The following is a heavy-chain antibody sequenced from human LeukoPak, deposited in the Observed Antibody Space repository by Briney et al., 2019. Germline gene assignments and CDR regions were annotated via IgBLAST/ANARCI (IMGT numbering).Heavy chain of an antibody. J-gene: IGHJ4*02. Sequence: GESLKISCKGSGYSFTSYWIGWVRQMPGKGLGWMGIIYPGDSDTKYSPSFQGQVTISADKSISTAYLQWSSLKASDTAMYYCATTFPYSGIWYPLDYWGQGTLVTVSS. V-gene: IGHV5-51*01. CDR3: ATTFPYSGIWYPLDY. CDR2: IYPGDSDT. CDR1: GYSFTSYW. D-gene: IGHD6-13*01.